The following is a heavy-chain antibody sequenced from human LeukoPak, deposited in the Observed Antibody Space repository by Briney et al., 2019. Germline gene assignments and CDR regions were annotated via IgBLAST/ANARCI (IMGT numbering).Heavy chain of an antibody. CDR2: IKGDGSST. Sequence: GGSLRLSCAASGFTFRNHRMHWVRQAPGKGLVWVSRIKGDGSSTTYADSVKGRFTISRDNAKSTLYLQMNSLRGEDTAVYYCTRDAAGLDYWGQGTLVTVSS. D-gene: IGHD1-14*01. CDR3: TRDAAGLDY. CDR1: GFTFRNHR. V-gene: IGHV3-74*01. J-gene: IGHJ4*02.